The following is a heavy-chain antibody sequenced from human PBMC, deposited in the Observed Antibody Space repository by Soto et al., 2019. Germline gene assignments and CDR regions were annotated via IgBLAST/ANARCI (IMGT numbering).Heavy chain of an antibody. Sequence: QVQLQESGPGLVKPSETLSLTCTVSGGSISSYYWSWIRQPPGKGLEWIGYIYYSGSTNYNPSLKSRVTISVDTSKNQFSLKLSSVTAADTAVYYCARAPRDGMDVWGQGTTVTVSS. J-gene: IGHJ6*02. V-gene: IGHV4-59*01. CDR2: IYYSGST. CDR1: GGSISSYY. CDR3: ARAPRDGMDV.